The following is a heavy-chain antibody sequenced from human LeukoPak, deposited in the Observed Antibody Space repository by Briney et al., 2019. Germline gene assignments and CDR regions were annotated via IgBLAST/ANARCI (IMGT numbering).Heavy chain of an antibody. CDR2: ISNNGGYT. J-gene: IGHJ6*02. D-gene: IGHD2-2*01. V-gene: IGHV3-23*01. Sequence: GGSLRLSCAASGFTFSSSAMSWVRQAPGKGLEWVSAISNNGGYTYYADSVQGRFTISRDNSKSTLCLQMNSLRAEDTAVYYCAKALRDCSSTSCQAPYYYYGMDVWGQGTTVTVSS. CDR3: AKALRDCSSTSCQAPYYYYGMDV. CDR1: GFTFSSSA.